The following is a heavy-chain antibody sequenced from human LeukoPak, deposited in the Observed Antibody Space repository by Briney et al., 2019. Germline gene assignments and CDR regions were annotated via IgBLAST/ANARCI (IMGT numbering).Heavy chain of an antibody. CDR1: GFTFTNHW. D-gene: IGHD4-23*01. J-gene: IGHJ4*02. V-gene: IGHV3-7*01. CDR3: ARDGRGGHNDF. Sequence: PGGSLRLSCVTSGFTFTNHWMSWVRQALGKGLEWVANIREDGGHTNYVDSVKGRFTISRDNATLFLQMDGLRVDDTAVYFCARDGRGGHNDFWGQGTLITVSS. CDR2: IREDGGHT.